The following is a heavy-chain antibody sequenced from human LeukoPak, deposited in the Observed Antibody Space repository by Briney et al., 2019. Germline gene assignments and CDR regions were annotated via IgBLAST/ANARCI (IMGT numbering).Heavy chain of an antibody. J-gene: IGHJ4*02. CDR3: ARHWGNYNILTDYYSEYYFDY. CDR2: ISYSGST. Sequence: SETLSLTCAVSGGSISRYYWSWLRQPPGKGLEWLGYISYSGSTNYNPSLKSRVTILVDTSENQFSLKVSSVTAADTGVYYCARHWGNYNILTDYYSEYYFDYWGQGTLVTVSS. D-gene: IGHD3-9*01. CDR1: GGSISRYY. V-gene: IGHV4-59*08.